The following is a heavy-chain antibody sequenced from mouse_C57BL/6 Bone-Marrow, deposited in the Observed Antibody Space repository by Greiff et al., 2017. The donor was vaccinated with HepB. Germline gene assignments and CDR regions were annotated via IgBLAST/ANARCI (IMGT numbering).Heavy chain of an antibody. CDR3: VREGGSYRYFDV. D-gene: IGHD1-1*01. CDR1: GFSFNTYA. Sequence: EVKLVESGGGLVQPKGSLKLSCAASGFSFNTYAMNWVRQAPGRGLEWVARIRSKSNNYATYYADSVKDRFTISRDDSESMLYLQMNNLKTEDTAMYYCVREGGSYRYFDVWGTGTTVTVSS. V-gene: IGHV10-1*01. CDR2: IRSKSNNYAT. J-gene: IGHJ1*03.